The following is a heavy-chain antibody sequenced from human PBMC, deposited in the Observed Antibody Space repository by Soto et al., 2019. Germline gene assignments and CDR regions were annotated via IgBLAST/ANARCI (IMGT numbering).Heavy chain of an antibody. J-gene: IGHJ5*02. CDR1: GGSFSGYY. CDR3: ARGPPIFGVVIIKGWFDP. V-gene: IGHV4-34*01. CDR2: INHSGST. Sequence: QVQLQQWGAGLLKPSETLSLTCAVYGGSFSGYYWSWIRQPPGKGLEWIGEINHSGSTNYNPSLKSRVTISVDTSKNQFSLKLSSVTAADTAVYYCARGPPIFGVVIIKGWFDPWGQGTLVTVSS. D-gene: IGHD3-3*02.